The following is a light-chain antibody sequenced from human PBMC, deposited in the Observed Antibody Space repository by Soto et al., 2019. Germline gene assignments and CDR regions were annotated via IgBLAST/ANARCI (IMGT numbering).Light chain of an antibody. CDR2: DVS. Sequence: ELVLTQSPATLSLSQGERATLSCRASQSISRYLAWYPQKPGQAPRLLIYDVSNRAPGIPARFRGSGSGTDFTLTICSLEPEDFFVYYCQQRSNWPPFTFGPGT. CDR1: QSISRY. V-gene: IGKV3-11*01. CDR3: QQRSNWPPFT. J-gene: IGKJ3*01.